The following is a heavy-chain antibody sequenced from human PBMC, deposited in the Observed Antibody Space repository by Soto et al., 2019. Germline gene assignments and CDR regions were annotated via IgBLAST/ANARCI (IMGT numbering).Heavy chain of an antibody. CDR3: ARGSGTSGYSGYDESIFDY. Sequence: GASVKVSCKASGGTFSSYAISWVRQAPGQGLEWMGGIIPIFGTANYAQKFQGRVTITADKSTSTAYMELSSLRSEDTAVYYCARGSGTSGYSGYDESIFDYWGQGTLVTVSS. V-gene: IGHV1-69*06. J-gene: IGHJ4*02. CDR1: GGTFSSYA. D-gene: IGHD5-12*01. CDR2: IIPIFGTA.